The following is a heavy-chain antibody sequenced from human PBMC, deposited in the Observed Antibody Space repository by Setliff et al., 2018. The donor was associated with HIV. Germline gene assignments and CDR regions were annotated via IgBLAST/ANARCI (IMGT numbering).Heavy chain of an antibody. D-gene: IGHD4-17*01. Sequence: TLSLTCTVSGGSIRSDYRFWTWMRQPPGKGLEWIGYMHYSGNTYYNPSLKTRVTISIDASRNHFSLNLSSVTAADTAVYYCASDYGDYGAFDVWGQGTMVTVSS. CDR1: GGSIRSDYRF. J-gene: IGHJ3*01. CDR2: MHYSGNT. V-gene: IGHV4-30-4*08. CDR3: ASDYGDYGAFDV.